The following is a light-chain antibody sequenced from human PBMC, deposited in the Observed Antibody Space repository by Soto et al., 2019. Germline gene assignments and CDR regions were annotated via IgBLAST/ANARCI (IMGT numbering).Light chain of an antibody. CDR2: DVR. Sequence: QSALTQPASVSGSPGQSITISCTGTSSDGGGYNYVSWYQQNPGKAPKLMIYDVRNRASGASNRFSGSKSGNTASLTISGLQAEDEADYYCTSYTSSCTLYVFGTGTKVTVL. J-gene: IGLJ1*01. CDR3: TSYTSSCTLYV. V-gene: IGLV2-14*01. CDR1: SSDGGGYNY.